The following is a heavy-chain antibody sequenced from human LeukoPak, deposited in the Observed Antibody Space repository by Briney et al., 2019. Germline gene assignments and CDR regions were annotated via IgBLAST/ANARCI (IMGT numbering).Heavy chain of an antibody. J-gene: IGHJ4*02. D-gene: IGHD6-19*01. CDR1: GFTFSSYE. V-gene: IGHV3-48*03. CDR3: ARDGRIAVAGTAFDY. Sequence: GGSLRLSCAASGFTFSSYEMNWVRQAPGKGLEWVSYISSSGSTIYYADSVKGRFTISRDNAKNSLYLQMNSLRAEDTAVYYCARDGRIAVAGTAFDYWGQGTLVTVSS. CDR2: ISSSGSTI.